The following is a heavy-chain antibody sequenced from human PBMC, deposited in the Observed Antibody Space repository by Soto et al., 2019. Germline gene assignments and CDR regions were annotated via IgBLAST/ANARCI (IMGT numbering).Heavy chain of an antibody. CDR3: ARDGHTAMDAYYYYYGMDV. V-gene: IGHV1-69*13. J-gene: IGHJ6*02. CDR1: GGTFSSYA. D-gene: IGHD5-18*01. CDR2: IIPIFGTA. Sequence: SVKLSCKASGGTFSSYAISWVRQAPGQGLEWMGGIIPIFGTANYAQKFQGRVTITADESTSTAYMELSSLRSEDTAVYYCARDGHTAMDAYYYYYGMDVWGQGTTVTV.